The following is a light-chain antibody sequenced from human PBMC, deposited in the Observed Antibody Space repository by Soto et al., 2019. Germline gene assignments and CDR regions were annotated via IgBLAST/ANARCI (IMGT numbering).Light chain of an antibody. Sequence: QSVLTQPPSVSGAPGQRVTISCTGSSSNIGAGYDVHWYQQLPGTAPKLLIYGNSNRPSGVPDRFSGSKSGTSVSLAITGLQADDEADYYCQSYDSSLSVHVFGTGTKVTVL. CDR3: QSYDSSLSVHV. V-gene: IGLV1-40*01. CDR2: GNS. CDR1: SSNIGAGYD. J-gene: IGLJ1*01.